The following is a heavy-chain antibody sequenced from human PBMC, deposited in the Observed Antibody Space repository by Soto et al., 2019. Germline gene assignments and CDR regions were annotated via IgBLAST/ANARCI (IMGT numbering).Heavy chain of an antibody. CDR2: ISAYNGNT. CDR3: AGDRGYDFWSGDYYYGMDV. Sequence: ASVKVSCKASGYTFTSYGISWVRQAPGQGLEWMGWISAYNGNTNYAQKLQGRVTMTTDTSTSTAYMELRSLRSDDTAVYYCAGDRGYDFWSGDYYYGMDVWGQGTTVTVSS. J-gene: IGHJ6*02. CDR1: GYTFTSYG. V-gene: IGHV1-18*04. D-gene: IGHD3-3*01.